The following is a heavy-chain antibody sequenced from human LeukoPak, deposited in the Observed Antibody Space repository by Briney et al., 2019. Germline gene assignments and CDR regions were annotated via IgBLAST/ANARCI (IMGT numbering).Heavy chain of an antibody. J-gene: IGHJ4*02. D-gene: IGHD3-22*01. CDR2: ISSSSSTI. CDR3: ARDRLDDSSGYYFTPRVFNY. V-gene: IGHV3-48*04. CDR1: GFTFSSYS. Sequence: GGSLRLSCAASGFTFSSYSMNWVRQAPGKGLEWVSYISSSSSTIYYADSVKGRFTISRDNAKNSLYLQMNSLRAKDTAVYYCARDRLDDSSGYYFTPRVFNYWGQGTLVTVSS.